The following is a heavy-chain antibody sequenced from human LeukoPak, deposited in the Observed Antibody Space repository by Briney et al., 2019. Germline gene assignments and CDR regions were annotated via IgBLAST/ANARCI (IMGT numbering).Heavy chain of an antibody. J-gene: IGHJ4*02. Sequence: SGPTLVKPTQTLTLTCTFSGFSLTTSAVGVAWIRQPPGKALKWLALIYRNDDKEYSPSLDSRLTIAKDTSKKQVVLTMTNMDPVDTATYYCAHATKYYYDTSVYYFVSWGQGTQVTVSS. CDR1: GFSLTTSAVG. CDR3: AHATKYYYDTSVYYFVS. CDR2: IYRNDDK. V-gene: IGHV2-5*01. D-gene: IGHD3-22*01.